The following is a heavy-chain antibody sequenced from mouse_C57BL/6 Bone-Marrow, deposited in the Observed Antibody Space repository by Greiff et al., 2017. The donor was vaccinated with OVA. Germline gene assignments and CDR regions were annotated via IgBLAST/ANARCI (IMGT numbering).Heavy chain of an antibody. V-gene: IGHV1-69*01. D-gene: IGHD1-1*01. CDR3: AREAYYYGSSWYFDV. Sequence: QVQLQQPGAELVMPGASVKLSCKASGYTFTSYWMHWVKQRPGQGLEWIGEIDPSDSYTNYNQKFKGKSTLTVDKSSSTAYMQLSSLTSEDSAVYYCAREAYYYGSSWYFDVWGTGTTVTVSS. CDR1: GYTFTSYW. J-gene: IGHJ1*03. CDR2: IDPSDSYT.